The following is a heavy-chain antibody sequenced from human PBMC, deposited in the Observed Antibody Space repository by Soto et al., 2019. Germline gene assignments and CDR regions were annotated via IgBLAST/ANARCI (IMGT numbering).Heavy chain of an antibody. V-gene: IGHV3-21*01. CDR3: ASSYDILTGYSALDAFGI. Sequence: GGSLRLSCAASGFTFSSYSMNWVRQAPGKGLEWVSSISSSSSYIYYADSVKGRFTISRDNAKNSQYLQMNSLRAEDTAVYYCASSYDILTGYSALDAFGIWGQGTMVTVSS. CDR2: ISSSSSYI. D-gene: IGHD3-9*01. J-gene: IGHJ3*02. CDR1: GFTFSSYS.